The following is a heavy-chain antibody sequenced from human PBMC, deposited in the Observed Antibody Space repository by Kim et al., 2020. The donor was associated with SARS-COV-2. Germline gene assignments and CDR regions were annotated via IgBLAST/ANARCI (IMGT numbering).Heavy chain of an antibody. J-gene: IGHJ4*02. Sequence: NHRPSFQGHVTSAADKSISTAYLQWSSLKASDTAMYYCARHKIAARSFDYWGQGTLVTVSS. V-gene: IGHV5-10-1*01. D-gene: IGHD6-6*01. CDR3: ARHKIAARSFDY.